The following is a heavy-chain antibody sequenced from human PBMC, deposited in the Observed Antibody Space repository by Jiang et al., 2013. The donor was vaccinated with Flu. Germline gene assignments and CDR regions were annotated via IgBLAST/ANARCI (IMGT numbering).Heavy chain of an antibody. J-gene: IGHJ4*02. CDR2: ISANNGNT. D-gene: IGHD3-3*01. CDR3: ARDTYYDFWSGSYLGDY. CDR1: GDSFSSHG. V-gene: IGHV1-18*01. Sequence: SGAEVKKPGSSVKVSCKASGDSFSSHGISWVRQAPGQGLEWMGWISANNGNTKYPQKFQGRVTMTTDTYTSTAYMELRSLRSDDTAVYYCARDTYYDFWSGSYLGDYWGQGTLVTVSS.